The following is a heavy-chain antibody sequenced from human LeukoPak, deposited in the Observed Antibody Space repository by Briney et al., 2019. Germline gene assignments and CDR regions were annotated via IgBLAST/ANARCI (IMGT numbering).Heavy chain of an antibody. CDR1: GGSISSGGYY. CDR3: ARSARFNYYMDV. CDR2: IYYSGST. D-gene: IGHD2-15*01. V-gene: IGHV4-31*03. J-gene: IGHJ6*03. Sequence: SETLSLTCTVSGGSISSGGYYWSWIRQHPGKGLEWIGYIYYSGSTCYNPSLKSRVTISVDTSKNQFSLKLSSVTAADTALYFCARSARFNYYMDVWGKGTSVTVSS.